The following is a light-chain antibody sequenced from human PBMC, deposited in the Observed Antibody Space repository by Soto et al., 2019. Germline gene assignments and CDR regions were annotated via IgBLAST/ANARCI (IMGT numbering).Light chain of an antibody. CDR1: QSISSY. CDR2: AAS. CDR3: LQDYNFPWT. J-gene: IGKJ1*01. Sequence: IQMTQSPSSLSASVGDRFTITCRASQSISSYLNWYQQKPGKAPKLLIYAASSLQSGVPSRFSGSGSGTDFTLTISSLQPEDFATYYCLQDYNFPWTFGQGTMVDVK. V-gene: IGKV1-6*01.